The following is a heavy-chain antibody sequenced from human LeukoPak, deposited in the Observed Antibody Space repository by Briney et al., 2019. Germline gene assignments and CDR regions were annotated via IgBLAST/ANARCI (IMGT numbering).Heavy chain of an antibody. CDR2: IIPIFGTA. Sequence: SVKVSCKASGGTFSSYAISWVRQAPGQGLEWMGGIIPIFGTANYAQKFQGRVTITADESTSTTYMELSSLRSEDTAVYYCARDRGRRTAAGTYYYYGMDVWGKGTTVTVSS. D-gene: IGHD6-13*01. CDR1: GGTFSSYA. CDR3: ARDRGRRTAAGTYYYYGMDV. V-gene: IGHV1-69*13. J-gene: IGHJ6*04.